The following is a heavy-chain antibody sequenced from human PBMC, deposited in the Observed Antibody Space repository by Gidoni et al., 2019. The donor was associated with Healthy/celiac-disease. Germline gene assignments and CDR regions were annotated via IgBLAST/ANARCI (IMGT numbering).Heavy chain of an antibody. CDR2: ISSSSSYI. CDR1: GFTFSSYS. V-gene: IGHV3-21*01. CDR3: ARAYCSGGSCYYYYYGMDV. J-gene: IGHJ6*02. D-gene: IGHD2-15*01. Sequence: EVQLVESGGGLVKPGGSLSLYCAASGFTFSSYSMTWVRQGPGKGLEWDSSISSSSSYIYYADSVKGRFTISRDNAKNSLYLQINSLRAEDTAVYYCARAYCSGGSCYYYYYGMDVWGQGTTVTVSS.